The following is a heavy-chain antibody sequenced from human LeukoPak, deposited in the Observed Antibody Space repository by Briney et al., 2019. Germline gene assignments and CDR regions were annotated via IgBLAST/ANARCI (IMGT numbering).Heavy chain of an antibody. J-gene: IGHJ4*02. CDR3: ATVYLGSGGWPFLDY. D-gene: IGHD6-19*01. V-gene: IGHV1-2*06. CDR2: INPNSGGT. Sequence: ASVKVSSKASGYTFTGYHMHWVRQATGQGLEWMGRINPNSGGTNYAQKFQGRVTMTEDTSTDTAYMELSSLRSEDTAVYYCATVYLGSGGWPFLDYWGQGTLVTVSS. CDR1: GYTFTGYH.